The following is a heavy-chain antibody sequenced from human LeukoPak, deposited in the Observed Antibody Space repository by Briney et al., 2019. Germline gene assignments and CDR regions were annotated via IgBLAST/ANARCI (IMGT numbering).Heavy chain of an antibody. CDR1: GFTFSSYW. CDR2: IKQDGSEK. Sequence: GGSLRLSCAASGFTFSSYWMNWVRQAPGKGLEWVANIKQDGSEKYYVASVKGRFTISRDNAKNSLYLQMNSLRAEDTAVYYCAKAEGHGDYYFDYWGQGTLVTVSS. V-gene: IGHV3-7*03. J-gene: IGHJ4*02. CDR3: AKAEGHGDYYFDY. D-gene: IGHD4-17*01.